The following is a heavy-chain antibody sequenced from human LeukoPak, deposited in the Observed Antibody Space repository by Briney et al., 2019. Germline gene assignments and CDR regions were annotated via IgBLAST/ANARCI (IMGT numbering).Heavy chain of an antibody. CDR3: TREGAAALPDY. CDR1: GFTFGDYA. D-gene: IGHD6-13*01. Sequence: PGGSLRLSCTTSGFTFGDYAMSWFHQAPGKELEWVGFIRINAYGGTTEYAASVKGRFAISRDDPKSIAYLQMNSLKTEDTAVYYCTREGAAALPDYWGQGTLVTVSS. J-gene: IGHJ4*02. V-gene: IGHV3-49*03. CDR2: IRINAYGGTT.